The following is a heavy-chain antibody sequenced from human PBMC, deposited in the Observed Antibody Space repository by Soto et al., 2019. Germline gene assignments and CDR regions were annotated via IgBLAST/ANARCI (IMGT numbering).Heavy chain of an antibody. D-gene: IGHD4-17*01. J-gene: IGHJ4*02. Sequence: GSLRLSCSASGFTISHYAMHWVRQAPGKGLEYVAAISINGGSSNGGSTYYADSVKGRFTISRDNSKNTLYLQMSTLRAEDTAVYYCARDLIDYGDYRVYYFDYWGQGTLVTVSS. V-gene: IGHV3-64D*08. CDR3: ARDLIDYGDYRVYYFDY. CDR2: ISINGGSSNGGST. CDR1: GFTISHYA.